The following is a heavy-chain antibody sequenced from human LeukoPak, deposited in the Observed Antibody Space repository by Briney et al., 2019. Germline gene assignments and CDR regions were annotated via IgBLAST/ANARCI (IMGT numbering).Heavy chain of an antibody. CDR1: GFTFSSYW. D-gene: IGHD3-10*01. V-gene: IGHV3-7*01. CDR3: ASAGTSESYSRVDY. CDR2: IKQDGSEK. J-gene: IGHJ4*02. Sequence: PGGSLRLSCAASGFTFSSYWMSWVRQAPGKGLEGVANIKQDGSEKYYVDSVKGRFTISRDNAKNSLYLQMNSLRAEDTAVYYCASAGTSESYSRVDYWGQGTLVTVSS.